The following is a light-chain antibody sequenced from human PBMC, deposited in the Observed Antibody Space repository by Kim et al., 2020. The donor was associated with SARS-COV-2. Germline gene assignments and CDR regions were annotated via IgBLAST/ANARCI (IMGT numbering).Light chain of an antibody. V-gene: IGKV1-27*01. Sequence: ASVGDRVTITCRASQGISNYLAWYQQKPGKVPKLLIYDASTLHSGVPTRFSGSGSGTDFTLTISSLQPEDVASYYCQKHNSAPHTFGPGTKVDIK. CDR3: QKHNSAPHT. CDR1: QGISNY. J-gene: IGKJ3*01. CDR2: DAS.